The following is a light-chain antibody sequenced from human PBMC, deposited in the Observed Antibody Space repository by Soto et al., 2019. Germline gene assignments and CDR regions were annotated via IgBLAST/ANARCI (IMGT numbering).Light chain of an antibody. CDR2: AAS. Sequence: DIQMTQSPTSLSASVGDRVTVTCRASQSISNNLSWYQQKPGKAPRLLIYAASSLQSGVPSRFSGSGSGTDFTLTISSLQPEDFATYFCLQTYSTWTFGRRTKVEIK. CDR3: LQTYSTWT. CDR1: QSISNN. V-gene: IGKV1-39*01. J-gene: IGKJ1*01.